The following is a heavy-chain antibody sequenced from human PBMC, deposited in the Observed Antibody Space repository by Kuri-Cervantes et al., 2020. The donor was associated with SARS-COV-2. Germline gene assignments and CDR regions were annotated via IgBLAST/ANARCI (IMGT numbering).Heavy chain of an antibody. Sequence: SVKVSCKASGDTFSSYAISWVRQAPGKGLEWMGGIIPIFSTANYAQKFQGRVTITADESTSTAYMELSSLRSEDTAVYYCARVEEYGDSYYYYYGIDLWGQGTTVTVSS. CDR3: ARVEEYGDSYYYYYGIDL. D-gene: IGHD4-17*01. J-gene: IGHJ6*02. CDR1: GDTFSSYA. CDR2: IIPIFSTA. V-gene: IGHV1-69*13.